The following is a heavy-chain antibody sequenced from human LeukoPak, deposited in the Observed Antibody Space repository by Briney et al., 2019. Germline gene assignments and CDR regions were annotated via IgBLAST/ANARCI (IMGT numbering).Heavy chain of an antibody. CDR1: GYTFSSFD. CDR3: ARSHTNSSSWYGGSDY. V-gene: IGHV1-18*01. J-gene: IGHJ4*02. D-gene: IGHD6-13*01. Sequence: ASVKVSCKTSGYTFSSFDINWVRQAPGQGLEWMGWISAYNGNTNYARKLQGRVTMTTDTSTSTAYMELRSLRSEDTAVYYCARSHTNSSSWYGGSDYWGQGTLVTVSS. CDR2: ISAYNGNT.